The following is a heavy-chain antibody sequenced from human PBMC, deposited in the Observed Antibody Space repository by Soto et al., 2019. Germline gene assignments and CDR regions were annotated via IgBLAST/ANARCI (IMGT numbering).Heavy chain of an antibody. Sequence: PGGSLRLSCAASGFTFSSYAMHWVRQAPGKGLEWVAVISYDGSNKYYADSVKGRFTISRDNSKNTLYLQMNSLRAEDTAVYYCARDYIRGYIASSPQRYYYYGMDVWGQGTTVTVSS. D-gene: IGHD6-13*01. CDR2: ISYDGSNK. J-gene: IGHJ6*02. CDR1: GFTFSSYA. V-gene: IGHV3-30-3*01. CDR3: ARDYIRGYIASSPQRYYYYGMDV.